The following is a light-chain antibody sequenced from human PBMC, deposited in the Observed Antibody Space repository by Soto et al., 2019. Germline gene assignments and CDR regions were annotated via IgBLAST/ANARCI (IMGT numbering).Light chain of an antibody. CDR2: GAS. CDR1: QSVSSSY. V-gene: IGKV3-20*01. CDR3: QHYDSLPIT. J-gene: IGKJ5*01. Sequence: EIVLPQSPGTLSLSPGASAPLSCRASQSVSSSYLAWYQQKPGQPPRLLIYGASSRATGIPDRFSGSGSGTDLTLTISRLEPEEFAVFYCQHYDSLPITFGQGTRLEIK.